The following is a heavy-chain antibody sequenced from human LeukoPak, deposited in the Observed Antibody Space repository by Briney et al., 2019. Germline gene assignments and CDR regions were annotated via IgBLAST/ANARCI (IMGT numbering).Heavy chain of an antibody. CDR2: INAGNGNT. J-gene: IGHJ4*02. Sequence: ASVKVSCKASGYTFTSYAMHWVRQAPGQRLEWMGWINAGNGNTKYSQKFQGRVTITRDTSASTAYMELSSLRSEDTAVYYCARDAPYYDSSGYYYYDYWGQGTLVTVSS. V-gene: IGHV1-3*01. D-gene: IGHD3-22*01. CDR3: ARDAPYYDSSGYYYYDY. CDR1: GYTFTSYA.